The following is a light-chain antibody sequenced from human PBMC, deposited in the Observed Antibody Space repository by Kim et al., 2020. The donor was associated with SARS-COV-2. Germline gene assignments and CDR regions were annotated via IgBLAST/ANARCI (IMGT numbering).Light chain of an antibody. V-gene: IGLV3-25*03. Sequence: PGQTARITCSGDALPKQYAYWYQQKPGQAPVLVIYKDSERPSGIPERFSGSSSGTTVTLTVSGVQAEDEGDYYCQSADSSDTYWVFGGGTKLTVL. CDR1: ALPKQY. CDR2: KDS. J-gene: IGLJ3*02. CDR3: QSADSSDTYWV.